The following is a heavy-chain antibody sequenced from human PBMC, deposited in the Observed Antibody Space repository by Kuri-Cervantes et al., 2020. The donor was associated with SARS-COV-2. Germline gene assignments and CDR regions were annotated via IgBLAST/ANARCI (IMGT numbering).Heavy chain of an antibody. CDR1: GFTFSRYA. V-gene: IGHV3-23*01. J-gene: IGHJ2*01. CDR2: ISGSGGST. D-gene: IGHD3-3*01. CDR3: AKDPTYYDFWSGPITYYWYFDL. Sequence: GGSLRLSCAASGFTFSRYAMSWVRQAPGKGLEWVSAISGSGGSTYYADSVKGRFTISRDNSKNTLYLQMNSLRAEDTAVYYCAKDPTYYDFWSGPITYYWYFDLSGRGTLFTVSS.